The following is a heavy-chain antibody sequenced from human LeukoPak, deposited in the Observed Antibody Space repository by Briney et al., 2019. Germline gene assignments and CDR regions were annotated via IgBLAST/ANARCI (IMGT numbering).Heavy chain of an antibody. CDR2: INHSGST. CDR1: GGSFGGYY. V-gene: IGHV4-34*01. D-gene: IGHD2-15*01. CDR3: ARGGYCSGGSCHYNWFDP. J-gene: IGHJ5*02. Sequence: SETLSLTCAVYGGSFGGYYWSWIRQPPGKGLEWIGEINHSGSTNYNPSLKSRVTISVDTSKNQFSLKLSSVTAADTAVYYCARGGYCSGGSCHYNWFDPWGQGTLVTVSS.